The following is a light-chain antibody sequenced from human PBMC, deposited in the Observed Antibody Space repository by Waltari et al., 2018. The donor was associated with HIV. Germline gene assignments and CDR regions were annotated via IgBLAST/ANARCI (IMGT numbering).Light chain of an antibody. Sequence: IVLTHSPATLSVSPGERFTLSCRASQRIGSYFAWFQQKPGQVPTLLIYEGSVRATGIPARFSGSGSGTEFTLTIGSLQYEDCAVYFCHQYSDWPFSFGQGTKLDIK. V-gene: IGKV3-15*01. CDR3: HQYSDWPFS. J-gene: IGKJ2*03. CDR1: QRIGSY. CDR2: EGS.